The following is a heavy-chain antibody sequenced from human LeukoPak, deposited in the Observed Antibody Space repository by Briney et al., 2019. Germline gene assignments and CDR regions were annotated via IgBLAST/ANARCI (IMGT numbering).Heavy chain of an antibody. CDR3: AREPNYYDSSGYHH. J-gene: IGHJ5*02. Sequence: SETLSLTCTVSGGSISTYYWSWIRQPPGKGLEWIGYIYYSGSTNYNPSVQSRVTISVDTSKNQFSLKLRSVTAADTAVYYCAREPNYYDSSGYHHWGQGTLVTVSS. CDR2: IYYSGST. CDR1: GGSISTYY. V-gene: IGHV4-59*01. D-gene: IGHD3-22*01.